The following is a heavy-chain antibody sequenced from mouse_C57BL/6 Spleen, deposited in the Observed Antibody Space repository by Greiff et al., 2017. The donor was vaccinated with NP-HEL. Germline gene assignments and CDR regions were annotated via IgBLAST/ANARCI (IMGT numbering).Heavy chain of an antibody. Sequence: QVQLKESGAELVKPGASVKMSCKASGYTFTTYPIEWMKQNHGKSLEWIGNFHPYNDDTKYNEKFKGKATLTVEKSSSTVYLELSRLTSDDSAVYDCARKTYYDYDEGYFDVWGTGTTVT. J-gene: IGHJ1*03. V-gene: IGHV1-47*01. D-gene: IGHD2-4*01. CDR3: ARKTYYDYDEGYFDV. CDR1: GYTFTTYP. CDR2: FHPYNDDT.